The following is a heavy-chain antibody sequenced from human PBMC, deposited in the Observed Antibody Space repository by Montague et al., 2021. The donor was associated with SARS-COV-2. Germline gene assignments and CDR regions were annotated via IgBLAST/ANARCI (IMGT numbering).Heavy chain of an antibody. J-gene: IGHJ6*02. CDR3: AGGSGIINFYNSGMDV. D-gene: IGHD3-10*01. CDR1: GGSISSYY. V-gene: IGHV4-4*07. Sequence: SETLFLTCTVSGGSISSYYWSWIRQPAGKGLEWIGRIYTSGTTNCNPSLKSRVTMSVDTSKNQFSLKLSSVTAADTAVYYCAGGSGIINFYNSGMDVWGQGTTVTVSS. CDR2: IYTSGTT.